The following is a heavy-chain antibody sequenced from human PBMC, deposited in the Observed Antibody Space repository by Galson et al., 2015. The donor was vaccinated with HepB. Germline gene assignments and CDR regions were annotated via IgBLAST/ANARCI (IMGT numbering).Heavy chain of an antibody. J-gene: IGHJ5*02. V-gene: IGHV7-4-1*02. Sequence: SVKVSCKASGFTFSNYAINWVRQAPGQELEWMGWINTNTGHPTFARGFTGRFVISLDTSVSTAYLQISSLKAEDTAVYYCARDLNNWNDVDWFDPWGQGTLVTVSS. D-gene: IGHD1-20*01. CDR2: INTNTGHP. CDR3: ARDLNNWNDVDWFDP. CDR1: GFTFSNYA.